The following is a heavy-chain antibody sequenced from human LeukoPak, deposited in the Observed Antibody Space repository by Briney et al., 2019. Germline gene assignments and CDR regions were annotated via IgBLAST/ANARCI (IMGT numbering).Heavy chain of an antibody. D-gene: IGHD3-22*01. CDR2: IYYSGST. CDR1: GGSISSSSYY. CDR3: ARDGSAETDSSGYENDY. V-gene: IGHV4-39*02. J-gene: IGHJ4*02. Sequence: SETLSLTCTVSGGSISSSSYYWGWIRQPPGKGLEWIGSIYYSGSTYYNPSLKSRVTISVDTSKNQFSLKLSSVTAADTAVYYCARDGSAETDSSGYENDYWGQGTLVTVSS.